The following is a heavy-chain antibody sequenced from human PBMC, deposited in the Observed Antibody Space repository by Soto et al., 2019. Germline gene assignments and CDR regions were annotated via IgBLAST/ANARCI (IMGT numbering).Heavy chain of an antibody. CDR3: ARDTAIIGGFHP. Sequence: ASVKVSCKASGYTFTSYDINWVRQATGQGLEWMGWMNPNSGNTGYAQKFQGRVTMTRNTSISTAYMELSSLRSEDTAVYYCARDTAIIGGFHPWGQGTLVTVYS. V-gene: IGHV1-8*01. J-gene: IGHJ5*02. CDR2: MNPNSGNT. CDR1: GYTFTSYD. D-gene: IGHD5-18*01.